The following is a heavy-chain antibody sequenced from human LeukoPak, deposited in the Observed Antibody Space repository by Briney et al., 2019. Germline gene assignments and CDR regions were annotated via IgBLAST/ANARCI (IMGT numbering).Heavy chain of an antibody. D-gene: IGHD5-12*01. CDR2: ISSSSSTI. CDR1: GFTFSRYW. CDR3: ARDVPATSSGYDLGRFDY. J-gene: IGHJ4*02. Sequence: GGSLRLSCAASGFTFSRYWMSWVRQAPGKGLEWVSYISSSSSTIYYADSVKGRFTISRDNAKNSLYLQMNSLRAEDTAVYYCARDVPATSSGYDLGRFDYWGQETLVTVSS. V-gene: IGHV3-48*01.